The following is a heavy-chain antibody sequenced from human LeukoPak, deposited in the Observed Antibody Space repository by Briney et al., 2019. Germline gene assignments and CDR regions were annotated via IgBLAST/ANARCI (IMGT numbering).Heavy chain of an antibody. CDR3: AKGLGKATVTPLGY. V-gene: IGHV3-23*01. J-gene: IGHJ4*02. D-gene: IGHD4-11*01. CDR2: ISGSGGST. CDR1: GFAFSSYA. Sequence: GGSLRLSCAASGFAFSSYAMSWVRQAPGEGLEWVSGISGSGGSTYYADSVKGRFTISRDNSKNTLYLQMDSLRAEDTAVYYCAKGLGKATVTPLGYWGQGTLVTVSS.